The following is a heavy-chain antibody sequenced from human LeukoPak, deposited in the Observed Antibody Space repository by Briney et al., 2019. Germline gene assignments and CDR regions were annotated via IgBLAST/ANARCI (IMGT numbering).Heavy chain of an antibody. J-gene: IGHJ4*02. D-gene: IGHD3-10*01. Sequence: GESLRLSCAASGFTFSSYDMSWVRQAPGKGLEWVSGITYSSGYTYYADSVKGRFTISRDNSRNTLYLQMNSLRAEDTAVYYCAKDPSDLGGSGSNNYFDCWGQGTLVTVSS. CDR2: ITYSSGYT. CDR1: GFTFSSYD. CDR3: AKDPSDLGGSGSNNYFDC. V-gene: IGHV3-23*01.